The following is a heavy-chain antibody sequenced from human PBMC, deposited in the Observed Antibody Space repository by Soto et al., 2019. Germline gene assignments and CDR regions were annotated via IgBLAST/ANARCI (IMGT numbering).Heavy chain of an antibody. CDR2: IDPSDSYT. Sequence: PGESLKISCNGSGYSFTSYWISWVRQMPGKGLEWMGRIDPSDSYTNYSPSFQGHVTISADKSISTAYLQWSSLKASDTAMYYCARQRIVVPAAGRYYYYYGMDVWGQGTTVTVSS. V-gene: IGHV5-10-1*01. CDR3: ARQRIVVPAAGRYYYYYGMDV. D-gene: IGHD2-2*01. J-gene: IGHJ6*02. CDR1: GYSFTSYW.